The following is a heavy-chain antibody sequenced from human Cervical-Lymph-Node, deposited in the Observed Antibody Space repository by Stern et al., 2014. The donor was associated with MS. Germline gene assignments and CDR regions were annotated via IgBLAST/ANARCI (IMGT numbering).Heavy chain of an antibody. CDR3: GRHQYSGNDALDY. CDR2: IDPSDSYT. D-gene: IGHD5-12*01. CDR1: GYSSTNFW. Sequence: EVQLVESGAEVKKPGESLRISCKDPGYSSTNFWINWVRQMPGKGLEWMGRIDPSDSYTNYNPSFQGHATISADKSINTAYLHWSSLKASDTAMYYCGRHQYSGNDALDYWGQGTLVTVSS. J-gene: IGHJ4*02. V-gene: IGHV5-10-1*03.